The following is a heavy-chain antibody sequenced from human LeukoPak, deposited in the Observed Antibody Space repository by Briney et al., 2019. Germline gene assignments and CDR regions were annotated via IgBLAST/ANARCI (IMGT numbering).Heavy chain of an antibody. D-gene: IGHD3-10*01. CDR3: ARGGAGSLWFGVPDP. Sequence: ASVKVSCKASGYTFSTYGINWVRQAPGQGLEWLGGISGYTGDTYYAQNFQGRVTMTTDTTTSTSYMELRSLRSDDTAVYYCARGGAGSLWFGVPDPWGQGTLVTVSS. V-gene: IGHV1-18*01. J-gene: IGHJ5*02. CDR1: GYTFSTYG. CDR2: ISGYTGDT.